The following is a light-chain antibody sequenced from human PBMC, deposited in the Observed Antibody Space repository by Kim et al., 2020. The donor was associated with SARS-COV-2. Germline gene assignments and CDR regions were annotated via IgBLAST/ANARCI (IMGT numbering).Light chain of an antibody. CDR1: ETVNTF. CDR2: GAS. V-gene: IGKV3-15*01. Sequence: DIVMTQSPATLSVSPGERATLSCRATETVNTFLAWYQQKPGQPPRLLIYGASTRATGVPARFSGSGSGTEFTLTITNLQSEDVAVYYCQQHGNWPLTFGGGTKVDIK. CDR3: QQHGNWPLT. J-gene: IGKJ4*01.